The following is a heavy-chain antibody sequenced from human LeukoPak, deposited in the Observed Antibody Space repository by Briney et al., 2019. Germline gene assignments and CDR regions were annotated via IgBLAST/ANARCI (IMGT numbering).Heavy chain of an antibody. CDR1: GDTFNNYA. J-gene: IGHJ3*02. V-gene: IGHV1-69*05. CDR2: IIPIFGTT. Sequence: SVKVSCKTSGDTFNNYAISWVRQAPGQGLEWMGRIIPIFGTTNYAQRLKGRVTITTDASTSTVYMELSRLTSEDTAVYYCARARPGHDAFDIWGQGTMVTVSS. CDR3: ARARPGHDAFDI.